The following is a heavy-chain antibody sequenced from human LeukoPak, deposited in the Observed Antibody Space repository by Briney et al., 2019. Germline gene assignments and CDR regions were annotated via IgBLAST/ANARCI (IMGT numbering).Heavy chain of an antibody. CDR2: IYYSGST. CDR3: ARHYFDTSAFDF. V-gene: IGHV4-59*01. D-gene: IGHD3-22*01. Sequence: PSETLSLTCNVSGGSISNYFWSWIRQSPGKGLEWIGHIYYSGSTNYNPSPKSRVTISVDTSKNQFSLKLSSVTAADTAVYYCARHYFDTSAFDFWGQGTLVTVSS. CDR1: GGSISNYF. J-gene: IGHJ4*02.